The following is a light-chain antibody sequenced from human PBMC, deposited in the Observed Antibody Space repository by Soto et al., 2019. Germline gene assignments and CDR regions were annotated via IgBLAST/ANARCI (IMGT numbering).Light chain of an antibody. Sequence: DIQMTQSPSTLSASVGDRVTITCRASQGISSYLGRYQQKPGKAPKLLIYAASTLQSGVPSRFSGSGSGTDFTLTISSLQPEDFATYYCQQLNNYPSTFGGGTKVDIK. V-gene: IGKV1-9*01. CDR1: QGISSY. CDR3: QQLNNYPST. J-gene: IGKJ4*01. CDR2: AAS.